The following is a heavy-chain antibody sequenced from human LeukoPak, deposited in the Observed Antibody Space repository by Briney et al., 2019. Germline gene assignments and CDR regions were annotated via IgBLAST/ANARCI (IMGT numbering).Heavy chain of an antibody. CDR3: ARDGGLVRGVIIRGDYFDY. Sequence: PGGSLRLSCAASGFTFGNYWMSWVRQAPGKGLEWISYITSGHSTMYYADSVRGRFAISRDNAKNSLYLQMNSLRAEDAAVYYCARDGGLVRGVIIRGDYFDYWGQGTLVTVSS. J-gene: IGHJ4*02. CDR1: GFTFGNYW. CDR2: ITSGHSTM. V-gene: IGHV3-48*04. D-gene: IGHD3-10*01.